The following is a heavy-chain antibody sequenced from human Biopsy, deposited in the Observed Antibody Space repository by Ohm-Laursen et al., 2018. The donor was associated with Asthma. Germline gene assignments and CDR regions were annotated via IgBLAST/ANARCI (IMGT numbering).Heavy chain of an antibody. D-gene: IGHD2-2*01. CDR3: ARKAGSCISRTCYSLDF. J-gene: IGHJ4*02. CDR2: INTVFGTT. Sequence: SESASCPSLGRTFNTYVIGCVRQASGHWLEWKGGINTVFGTTTYPQKFQDRVTITADDSTSTVYMELSSLRSEDPAVYYCARKAGSCISRTCYSLDFWGQGTLVTVSS. V-gene: IGHV1-69*13. CDR1: GRTFNTYV.